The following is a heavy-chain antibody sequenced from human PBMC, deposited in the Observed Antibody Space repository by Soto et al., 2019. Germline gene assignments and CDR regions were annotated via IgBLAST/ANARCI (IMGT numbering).Heavy chain of an antibody. CDR2: IKQDGSEK. V-gene: IGHV3-7*01. CDR3: ARAYGDYYYYGMDV. D-gene: IGHD4-17*01. J-gene: IGHJ6*02. CDR1: GFTFSSYW. Sequence: GGSLRLSCAASGFTFSSYWMSWVRQAPGKGLEWVANIKQDGSEKYYVDSVKGRFTISRDNAKNSLYLQMNSLRAEDTAVYYCARAYGDYYYYGMDVWGQGTTVTVSS.